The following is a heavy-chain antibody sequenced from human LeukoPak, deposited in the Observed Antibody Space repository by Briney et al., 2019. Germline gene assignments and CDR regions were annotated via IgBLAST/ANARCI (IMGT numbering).Heavy chain of an antibody. Sequence: GGSLRLSCAASGVTFSSYSMNWVRQAPGKGLEWVSCISGSSSTIYYADSVKGRFTISRDNAKNSLYLQMNSLRDEDTAVYYCARVVGSSWHILDHWGQGTLVTVSS. CDR3: ARVVGSSWHILDH. V-gene: IGHV3-48*02. J-gene: IGHJ4*02. CDR2: ISGSSSTI. CDR1: GVTFSSYS. D-gene: IGHD6-13*01.